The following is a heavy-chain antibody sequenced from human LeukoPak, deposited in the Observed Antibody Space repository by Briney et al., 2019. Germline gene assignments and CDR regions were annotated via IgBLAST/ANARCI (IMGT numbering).Heavy chain of an antibody. CDR3: ARPVPSRLGWFDP. J-gene: IGHJ5*02. CDR1: GPSMSSDYY. D-gene: IGHD1-1*01. Sequence: SETLSLTCTVSGPSMSSDYYWGWIRQPPGKGLEWIGSIYYSGSTYYNPSLKSRVTISVDTSKNQFSLKLSSVTAADTAVYYCARPVPSRLGWFDPWGQGTLVTVSS. V-gene: IGHV4-39*01. CDR2: IYYSGST.